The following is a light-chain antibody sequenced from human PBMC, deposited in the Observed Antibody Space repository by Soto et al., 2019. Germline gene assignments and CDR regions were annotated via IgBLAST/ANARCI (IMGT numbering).Light chain of an antibody. V-gene: IGLV2-23*02. CDR1: RSDIGSYNS. Sequence: QSVLTQPASVSGSPGESITISCTGTRSDIGSYNSIAWYQQHPGKAPRVMIFEVTKRASGISNRFSGSKSGSTASLTISGLQADDEADYFCFSYAGDSTWVFGGGTKVTVL. CDR2: EVT. J-gene: IGLJ3*02. CDR3: FSYAGDSTWV.